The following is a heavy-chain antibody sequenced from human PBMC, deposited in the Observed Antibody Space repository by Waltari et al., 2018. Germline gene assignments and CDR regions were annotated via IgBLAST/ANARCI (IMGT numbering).Heavy chain of an antibody. D-gene: IGHD2-2*01. J-gene: IGHJ4*02. CDR1: GGTFSSYA. Sequence: QVQLVQSGAEVKKPGSSVKVSCKASGGTFSSYAISGVRPAPGQGLEWMGGIIPILGIANYAQKFQGRVTITADKSTSTAYMELSSLRSEDTAVYYCAREYSCSSTSCYGFFDYWGQGTLVTVSS. CDR2: IIPILGIA. V-gene: IGHV1-69*10. CDR3: AREYSCSSTSCYGFFDY.